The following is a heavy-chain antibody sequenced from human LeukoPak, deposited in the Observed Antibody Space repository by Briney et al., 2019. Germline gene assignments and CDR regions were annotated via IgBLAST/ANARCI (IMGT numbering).Heavy chain of an antibody. CDR2: ISSGGSSI. V-gene: IGHV3-48*01. CDR1: GFTFSSYS. CDR3: ARDGLAAATLHWNFDL. J-gene: IGHJ2*01. D-gene: IGHD2-15*01. Sequence: GGSLRLSCAASGFTFSSYSMNWVRQAPGKGLEWVSYISSGGSSIYYADSVKGRFTISRDNAKNSLYLQMNSLRAEDTAVYYCARDGLAAATLHWNFDLWGRGTLVTVSS.